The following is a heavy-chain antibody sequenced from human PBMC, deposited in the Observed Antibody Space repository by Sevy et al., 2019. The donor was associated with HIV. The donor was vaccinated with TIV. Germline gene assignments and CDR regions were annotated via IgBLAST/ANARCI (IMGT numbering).Heavy chain of an antibody. J-gene: IGHJ6*03. Sequence: GGSLRLSCAASGFTFSSYAMHWVRQAPGKGLEWVAVISYDGSNKYYADSVKGRFTISRDNSKNTLYLQMNSLRAEDTSVYYGARGASGVTKPHYYYYYYMDVWGKGTTVTVSS. CDR2: ISYDGSNK. V-gene: IGHV3-30-3*01. CDR3: ARGASGVTKPHYYYYYYMDV. CDR1: GFTFSSYA. D-gene: IGHD4-17*01.